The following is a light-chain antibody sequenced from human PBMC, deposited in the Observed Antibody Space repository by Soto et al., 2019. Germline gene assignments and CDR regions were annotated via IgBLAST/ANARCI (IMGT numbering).Light chain of an antibody. CDR3: QQLNSYPPLT. J-gene: IGKJ4*01. Sequence: IQLTQSPSSLSASVGDRVTVTCRAGQDIRSYLVCFQQKSGKAPKLLIYAASTLQSGVPSRFGGSGSGTDFTLTIGSLQPEDFATYCCQQLNSYPPLTFGGGTKVAIK. CDR1: QDIRSY. CDR2: AAS. V-gene: IGKV1-9*01.